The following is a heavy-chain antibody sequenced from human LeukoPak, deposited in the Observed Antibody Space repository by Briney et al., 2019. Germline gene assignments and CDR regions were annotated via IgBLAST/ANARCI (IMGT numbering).Heavy chain of an antibody. J-gene: IGHJ4*02. CDR2: ISWNSGSI. V-gene: IGHV3-9*01. CDR3: AKDIFTMVRGVVDY. CDR1: GFTFDDYA. Sequence: GGSLRLSCAASGFTFDDYAMHWVRQAPGKGLEWVSGISWNSGSIGYADSAKGRFTISRDNAKNSLYLQMNSLRAEGTALYYCAKDIFTMVRGVVDYWGQGTLVTVSS. D-gene: IGHD3-10*01.